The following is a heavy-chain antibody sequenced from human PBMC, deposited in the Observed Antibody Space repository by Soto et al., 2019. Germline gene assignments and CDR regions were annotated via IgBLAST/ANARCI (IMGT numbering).Heavy chain of an antibody. CDR3: ASSSLYGMDV. CDR2: INHSGST. CDR1: GGSFSGYY. V-gene: IGHV4-34*01. Sequence: SETLSLTCAVYGGSFSGYYWSWIRQPPGKGLEWIGEINHSGSTNYNPSLKSRLIISIDTSKNQFSLKVGSVTAADTAVYYCASSSLYGMDVWGQGTTVTVSS. J-gene: IGHJ6*02.